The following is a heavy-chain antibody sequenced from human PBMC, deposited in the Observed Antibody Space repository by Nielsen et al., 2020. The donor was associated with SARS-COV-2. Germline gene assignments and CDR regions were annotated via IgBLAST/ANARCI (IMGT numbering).Heavy chain of an antibody. CDR1: GYTFTSYG. CDR2: ISAYNGNR. CDR3: ARGTGEDY. D-gene: IGHD1-26*01. V-gene: IGHV1-18*01. Sequence: ASVQVSCNASGYTFTSYGISWVRQALGQGLEWMGWISAYNGNRNYVQKFQGRVTMTTDTSTNTAYMELRSLKSDDTAVYYCARGTGEDYWGQGTLVTVSS. J-gene: IGHJ4*02.